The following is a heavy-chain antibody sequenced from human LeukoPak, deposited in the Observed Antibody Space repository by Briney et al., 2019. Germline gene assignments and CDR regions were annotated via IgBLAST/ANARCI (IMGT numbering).Heavy chain of an antibody. V-gene: IGHV3-73*01. J-gene: IGHJ4*02. Sequence: PGGSLRLSCAASGFTFSGSALHWVRQASGKGLEWVGRIRSKADSYATAYAASVKGRFTISRDDSKNTAYLQMNSLKTEDTAVYYCTTPETTPSYYYWGQGTLVTVSS. CDR2: IRSKADSYAT. D-gene: IGHD1-14*01. CDR3: TTPETTPSYYY. CDR1: GFTFSGSA.